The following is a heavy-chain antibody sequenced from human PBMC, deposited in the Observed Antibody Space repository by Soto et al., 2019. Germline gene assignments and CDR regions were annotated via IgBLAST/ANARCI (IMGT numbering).Heavy chain of an antibody. J-gene: IGHJ6*03. V-gene: IGHV3-53*04. CDR3: ARGVSGYAFYYYYMDV. CDR2: IYSGGST. D-gene: IGHD5-12*01. Sequence: TGGSLRLSCAASWFTVSSNYMSWVRQAPGKGLEWVSVIYSGGSTYYADSVKGRFTISRHNSKNTLYLQMNSLRAEDTAVYYCARGVSGYAFYYYYMDVWGKGTTVTVSS. CDR1: WFTVSSNY.